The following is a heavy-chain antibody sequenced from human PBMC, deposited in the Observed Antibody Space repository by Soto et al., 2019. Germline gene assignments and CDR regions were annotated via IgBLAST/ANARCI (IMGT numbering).Heavy chain of an antibody. CDR2: IWYDGSNK. J-gene: IGHJ4*02. CDR3: ARDVYGSGSYYTAPVDY. Sequence: GGSLRLSCAASGFTFSSYGMHWVRQAPGKGLEWVAVIWYDGSNKYYADSVKGRFTISRDNSKNTLYLQMNSLRAEDTAVYYCARDVYGSGSYYTAPVDYWGQGTLVTVSS. V-gene: IGHV3-33*01. CDR1: GFTFSSYG. D-gene: IGHD3-10*01.